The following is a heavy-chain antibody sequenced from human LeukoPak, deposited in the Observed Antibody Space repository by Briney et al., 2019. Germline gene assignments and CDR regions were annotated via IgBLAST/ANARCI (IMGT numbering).Heavy chain of an antibody. Sequence: SVTVSFTSSGGTFSIYAISWVRQAPGQGLEWMGRIIPIFGTANYAQKFQGRVTITADKSTSTAYMELSSLRSEDTAVYYCAETPALQLRAPFDYWGQGTLVTVSS. CDR2: IIPIFGTA. V-gene: IGHV1-69*06. J-gene: IGHJ4*02. CDR1: GGTFSIYA. CDR3: AETPALQLRAPFDY. D-gene: IGHD5-18*01.